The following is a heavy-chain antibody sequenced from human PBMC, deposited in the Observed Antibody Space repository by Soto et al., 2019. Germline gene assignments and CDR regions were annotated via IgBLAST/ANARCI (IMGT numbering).Heavy chain of an antibody. CDR1: GYTFTGHY. V-gene: IGHV1-2*02. CDR2: INPNSVGT. Sequence: GASVKFSWKASGYTFTGHYMHWVRQAPGQGLECMGWINPNSVGTNYAQKFQGRVTMTRXTXXSXXXMXLXXLRXDXTAVYCCARRCYGGVSCAFDIWGQGTMVTVSS. J-gene: IGHJ3*02. D-gene: IGHD3-3*01. CDR3: ARRCYGGVSCAFDI.